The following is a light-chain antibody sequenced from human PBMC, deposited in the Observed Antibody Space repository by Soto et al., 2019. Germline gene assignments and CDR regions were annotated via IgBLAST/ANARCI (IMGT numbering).Light chain of an antibody. CDR1: QSVSSSD. V-gene: IGKV3D-15*01. CDR2: DTS. J-gene: IGKJ5*01. CDR3: QQYKNWPL. Sequence: EIVLTQSPGTLSLSPGERATLSCRASQSVSSSDLAWYQQTPGQAPRLLIYDTSYRATGIPDRFSGSGFGTEFTLTISSLQSEDFAVYYCQQYKNWPLFGQGTRLEIK.